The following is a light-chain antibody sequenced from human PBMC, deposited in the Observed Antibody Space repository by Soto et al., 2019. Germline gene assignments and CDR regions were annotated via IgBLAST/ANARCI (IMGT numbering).Light chain of an antibody. V-gene: IGKV2-28*01. J-gene: IGKJ2*01. Sequence: EIVMTQSPLSLPVTPGEPASISCRSNQSLLHRNGYNYLDWYLQKPGQSPQLLIYLGAHRASGVTDKFSGSGSGTDFTLKISRVETEDVEVYYCMQALQTPTFGQGTKLEIK. CDR3: MQALQTPT. CDR2: LGA. CDR1: QSLLHRNGYNY.